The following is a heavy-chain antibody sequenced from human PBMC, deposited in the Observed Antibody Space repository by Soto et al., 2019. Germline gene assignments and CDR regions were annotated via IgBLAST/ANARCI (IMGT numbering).Heavy chain of an antibody. Sequence: VGSLRLSCAASGFSFSNHAMHWVRHAPGKGLEWVAIISSDGSSEDYADSVKGRFSISRDNSKNTLYLQMNSLRTEDTAMYYFARSRVCSIISFYLTCDSWGQRTRVTVSS. CDR2: ISSDGSSE. CDR3: ARSRVCSIISFYLTCDS. D-gene: IGHD2-2*01. CDR1: GFSFSNHA. J-gene: IGHJ4*02. V-gene: IGHV3-30-3*01.